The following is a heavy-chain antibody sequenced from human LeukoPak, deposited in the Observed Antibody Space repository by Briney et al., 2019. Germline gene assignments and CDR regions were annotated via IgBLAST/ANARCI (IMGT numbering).Heavy chain of an antibody. Sequence: PGESMKISCKGSGYSFTSYWIGWVRQMPGKGLEWMGIIYPGDSDTRYSPSFQGQVTISADKSISTAYLQWSSLKASDTAMYYCASAYSYGNDAFDIWGQGTMVTVSS. CDR2: IYPGDSDT. V-gene: IGHV5-51*03. CDR1: GYSFTSYW. CDR3: ASAYSYGNDAFDI. J-gene: IGHJ3*02. D-gene: IGHD5-18*01.